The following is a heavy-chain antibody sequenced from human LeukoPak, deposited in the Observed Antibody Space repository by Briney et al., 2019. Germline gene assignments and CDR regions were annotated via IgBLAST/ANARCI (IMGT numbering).Heavy chain of an antibody. CDR3: ARSAPITIFGVVSYGMDV. CDR2: INAGNGNT. CDR1: GYTFTSYA. Sequence: ASVKVSCKASGYTFTSYAMHWVRQAPGQRLEWMGWINAGNGNTKYSQKFQGRVTITRVTSASTAYMELSSLRSEDTAVYYCARSAPITIFGVVSYGMDVWGQGTTVTVSS. D-gene: IGHD3-3*01. J-gene: IGHJ6*02. V-gene: IGHV1-3*01.